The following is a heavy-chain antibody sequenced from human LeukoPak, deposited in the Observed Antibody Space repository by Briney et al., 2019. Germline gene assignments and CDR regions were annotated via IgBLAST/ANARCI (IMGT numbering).Heavy chain of an antibody. D-gene: IGHD6-13*01. Sequence: SVKVSCKASGGTFSSYAISWVRQAPGQGLEWMGGIIPIFGTANYAQKFQGRVTITADKSTSTAYMELSSLRSEDTAVYYCARRHSSREDYFDYWGQGTLVTVSS. V-gene: IGHV1-69*06. CDR1: GGTFSSYA. CDR3: ARRHSSREDYFDY. CDR2: IIPIFGTA. J-gene: IGHJ4*02.